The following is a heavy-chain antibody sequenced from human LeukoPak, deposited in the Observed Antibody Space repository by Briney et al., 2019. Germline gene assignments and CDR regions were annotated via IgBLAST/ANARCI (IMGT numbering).Heavy chain of an antibody. V-gene: IGHV3-23*01. CDR3: ATLIGYDSSGYYGIDY. Sequence: GGSLRLSCAASGFTFSSYAMSWVRQAPGKGLEWVSAISGSGGSTYYADSVKGRFTISRDNSKNTLYPQMNSLRAEDTAVYYCATLIGYDSSGYYGIDYWGQGTLVTVSS. CDR1: GFTFSSYA. D-gene: IGHD3-22*01. CDR2: ISGSGGST. J-gene: IGHJ4*02.